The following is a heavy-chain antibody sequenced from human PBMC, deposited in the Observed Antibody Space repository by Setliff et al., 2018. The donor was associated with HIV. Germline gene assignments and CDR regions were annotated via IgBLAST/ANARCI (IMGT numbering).Heavy chain of an antibody. D-gene: IGHD6-25*01. CDR2: ISSSSYYI. CDR1: GFTFSSYT. J-gene: IGHJ6*03. V-gene: IGHV3-21*01. CDR3: VKRDRGYNYYYYYYMDV. Sequence: LRLSCAASGFTFSSYTMNWVRQAPGKGLEWVSSISSSSYYIYYADSVKGRFTISRDNSKNTLYLQMSSLRAEDTAVYYCVKRDRGYNYYYYYYMDVWGKGTTVTVSS.